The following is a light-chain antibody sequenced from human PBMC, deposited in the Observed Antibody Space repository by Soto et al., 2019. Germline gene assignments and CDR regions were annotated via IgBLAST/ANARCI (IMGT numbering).Light chain of an antibody. CDR3: QQYNIYWT. CDR1: QSISGS. CDR2: DAS. V-gene: IGKV1-5*01. Sequence: DVQVTQSPSTLSASVGDRVTITCRASQSISGSLAWYQQKPGKAPKALIYDASSLESGVPSRFRGSGSGTEFTLTISSLQPDDFATYYCQQYNIYWTFGQGTKVE. J-gene: IGKJ1*01.